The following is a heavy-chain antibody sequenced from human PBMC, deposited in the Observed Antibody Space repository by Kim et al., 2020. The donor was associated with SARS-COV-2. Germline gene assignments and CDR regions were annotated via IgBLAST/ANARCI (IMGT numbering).Heavy chain of an antibody. J-gene: IGHJ4*02. CDR3: ARDLTMIVGGDLDY. D-gene: IGHD3-22*01. V-gene: IGHV3-30-3*01. CDR2: ISYDGSNK. CDR1: GFTFSSYA. Sequence: GGSLRLSCAASGFTFSSYAMHWVRQAPGKGLEWVAVISYDGSNKYYADSVKGRFTISRDNSKNTLYLQMNSLRAEDTAVYYCARDLTMIVGGDLDYWGQGTLVTVSS.